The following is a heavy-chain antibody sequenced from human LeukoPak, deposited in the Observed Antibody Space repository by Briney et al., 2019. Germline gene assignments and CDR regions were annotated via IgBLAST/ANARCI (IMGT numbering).Heavy chain of an antibody. Sequence: SETLSLTCTVSGGSINSYWSWIRQPPGKGLEWIGSIYHSGSTYYNPSLKSRVTISVDTSKNQFSLKLSSVTAADTAVYYCARDIVGATTSVYWGQGTLVTVSS. V-gene: IGHV4-38-2*02. CDR1: GGSINSY. J-gene: IGHJ4*02. D-gene: IGHD1-26*01. CDR2: IYHSGST. CDR3: ARDIVGATTSVY.